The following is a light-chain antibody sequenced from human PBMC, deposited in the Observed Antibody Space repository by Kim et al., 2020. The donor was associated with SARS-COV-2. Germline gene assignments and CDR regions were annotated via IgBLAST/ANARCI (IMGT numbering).Light chain of an antibody. V-gene: IGLV2-14*01. CDR2: DVS. Sequence: QSALTQPASVSGSPGQSITLSCTGTSSDVGGYNFVSWYQQHPGKAPKLMIYDVSKRPSGVSNRFSGSKSGNTASLTISGLQAEDEADYYCSSYTSSSTSCVFGGGTQLTVL. J-gene: IGLJ7*01. CDR1: SSDVGGYNF. CDR3: SSYTSSSTSCV.